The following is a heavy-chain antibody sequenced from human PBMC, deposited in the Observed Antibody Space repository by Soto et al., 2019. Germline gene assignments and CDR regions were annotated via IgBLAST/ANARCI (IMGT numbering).Heavy chain of an antibody. D-gene: IGHD3-10*01. Sequence: QVQLQESGPGLVKPSETLSLTCTVSGGSVSSGSYYWSWIRQPPGKGLEWIGYIYYTGSTYYNPSLGGRVTISIDTSKDQFSLKLGSVTAADTAVYYCAKSNSGSYSFDYWGQGTLVTVSS. CDR3: AKSNSGSYSFDY. CDR1: GGSVSSGSYY. CDR2: IYYTGST. V-gene: IGHV4-61*01. J-gene: IGHJ4*02.